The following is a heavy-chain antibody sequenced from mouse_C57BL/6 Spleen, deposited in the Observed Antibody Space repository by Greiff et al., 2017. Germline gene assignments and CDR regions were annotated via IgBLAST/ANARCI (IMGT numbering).Heavy chain of an antibody. CDR1: GFTFSNYW. D-gene: IGHD4-1*01. J-gene: IGHJ2*01. CDR3: TEAGTLDY. V-gene: IGHV6-3*01. CDR2: IRLKSDNYAT. Sequence: EVKLEESGGGLVQPGGSMKLSCVASGFTFSNYWMNWVRQSPEKGLEWVAQIRLKSDNYATHYAESVKGRFTISRDDSKSSVYLQMNNLRAEDTGIYYCTEAGTLDYWGQGTTLTVSS.